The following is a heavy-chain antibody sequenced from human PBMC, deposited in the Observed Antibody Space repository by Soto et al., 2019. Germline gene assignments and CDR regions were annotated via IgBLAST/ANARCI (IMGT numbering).Heavy chain of an antibody. V-gene: IGHV3-23*01. CDR2: ISSSGGST. J-gene: IGHJ5*02. CDR1: GFTFSSYA. Sequence: EVQLLESGGGLVQPGGSLRLSCAASGFTFSSYAMSWVRQAPGKGLEWVSAISSSGGSTYYADSVKGRFTISRDNSKNTLYLQMNSLRAEDTAVYYCAKDADYDFWSGYPNNWFDPWGQGTLVTVSS. D-gene: IGHD3-3*01. CDR3: AKDADYDFWSGYPNNWFDP.